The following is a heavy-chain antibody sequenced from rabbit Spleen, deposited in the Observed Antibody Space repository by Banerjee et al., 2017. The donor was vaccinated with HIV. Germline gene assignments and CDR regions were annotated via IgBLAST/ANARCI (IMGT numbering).Heavy chain of an antibody. V-gene: IGHV1S45*01. CDR1: GFSFSNKAV. D-gene: IGHD4-1*01. J-gene: IGHJ3*01. CDR2: INAVTGKA. Sequence: EQLVESGGGLVQPEGSLTLTCTASGFSFSNKAVMCWVRQAPGKGLEWIACINAVTGKAVYATWSKGRFTFSKTSSTTVTLQVTSLTASDTATFFCARDFTDAIGWNFGWWGQGTLVTVS. CDR3: ARDFTDAIGWNFGW.